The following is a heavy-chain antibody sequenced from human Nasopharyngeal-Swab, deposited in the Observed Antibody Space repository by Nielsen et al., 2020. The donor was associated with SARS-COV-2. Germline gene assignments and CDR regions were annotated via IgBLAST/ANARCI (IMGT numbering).Heavy chain of an antibody. D-gene: IGHD3-10*01. CDR2: TYYRSQWYS. V-gene: IGHV6-1*01. CDR1: GDSVSRDNAA. CDR3: ARDRGALNV. Sequence: SETLSLTWAVSGDSVSRDNAAWNWIRQSPSRGLEWLGWTYYRSQWYSDYAVSVKSRITINPDTAKNQFSLQLNSVTPEDTAVYYCARDRGALNVWGQGTTVTVSS. J-gene: IGHJ6*02.